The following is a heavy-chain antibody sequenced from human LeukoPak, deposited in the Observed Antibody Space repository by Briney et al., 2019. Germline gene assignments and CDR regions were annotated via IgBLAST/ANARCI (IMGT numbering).Heavy chain of an antibody. CDR3: ARALRSGSYYEVDY. V-gene: IGHV1-2*02. Sequence: ASVKVSCMASGYTFTGYYIHWVRQAPGQGLEWMGWINPNSGGTNYAQKFQGRVTMTRDTSISTAYVEVSRLRSDDTAVYYCARALRSGSYYEVDYWGQGTLVTVSS. J-gene: IGHJ4*02. CDR2: INPNSGGT. CDR1: GYTFTGYY. D-gene: IGHD1-26*01.